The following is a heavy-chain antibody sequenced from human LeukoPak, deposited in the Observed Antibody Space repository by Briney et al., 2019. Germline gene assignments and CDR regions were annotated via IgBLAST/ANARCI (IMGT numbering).Heavy chain of an antibody. J-gene: IGHJ4*02. D-gene: IGHD3-10*01. CDR2: IIPIFGTA. V-gene: IGHV1-69*05. CDR3: ARGENIWFGIN. Sequence: ASVKVSCRASGGTFSSYAISWVRQAPGQGLEWMGGIIPIFGTANYAQKFQGRVTITTDESTSTAYMELSSLRSEDTAVYYCARGENIWFGINWGQGTLVTVSS. CDR1: GGTFSSYA.